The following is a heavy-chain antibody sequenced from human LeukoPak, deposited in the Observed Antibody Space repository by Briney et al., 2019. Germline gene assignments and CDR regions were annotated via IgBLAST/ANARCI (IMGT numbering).Heavy chain of an antibody. J-gene: IGHJ6*02. D-gene: IGHD2-2*01. V-gene: IGHV6-1*01. CDR1: GDNISSISAA. CDR3: ARVGRYCSSTNCFDYDYFGMDV. Sequence: SQTLSLTCAISGDNISSISAAWNWIRQSPSRGLEWLGRTYYRSKWYNEFAVSVKSRITINPDTSKNQLSLQLNPVTPEDTAIYYCARVGRYCSSTNCFDYDYFGMDVWGQGTTVTVSS. CDR2: TYYRSKWYN.